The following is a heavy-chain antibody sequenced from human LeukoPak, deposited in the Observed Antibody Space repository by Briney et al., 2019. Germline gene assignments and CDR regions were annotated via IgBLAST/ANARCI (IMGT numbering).Heavy chain of an antibody. CDR1: GFTFSSYW. J-gene: IGHJ4*02. CDR2: IKQDGSEK. Sequence: PGGSLRLSCAASGFTFSSYWMSWVRQAPGKGLEWVANIKQDGSEKYCVDSVKGRFTISRDNAKNSLYLQMNSLRAEDTAVYYCARVPTYYDFWSDPTYYFDYWGQGTLVTVSS. CDR3: ARVPTYYDFWSDPTYYFDY. D-gene: IGHD3-3*01. V-gene: IGHV3-7*01.